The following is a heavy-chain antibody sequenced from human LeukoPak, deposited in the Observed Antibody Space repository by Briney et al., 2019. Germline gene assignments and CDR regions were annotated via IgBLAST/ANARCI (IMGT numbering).Heavy chain of an antibody. J-gene: IGHJ2*01. V-gene: IGHV4-59*01. CDR1: GGSISSYY. CDR3: ARSGYFDL. CDR2: IYSTGST. D-gene: IGHD3-3*01. Sequence: SETLSLTCTVSGGSISSYYWSWIRQPPGKGLEWIGYIYSTGSTNYNPSLKSRVTISVDTSKNQFSLKLSSVTAADTAVYYCARSGYFDLWGRGTLVTVSS.